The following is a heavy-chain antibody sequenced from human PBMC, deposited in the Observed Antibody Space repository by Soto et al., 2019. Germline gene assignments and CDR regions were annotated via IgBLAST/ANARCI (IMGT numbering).Heavy chain of an antibody. J-gene: IGHJ6*02. CDR1: RVTFSKFI. D-gene: IGHD6-19*01. CDR3: AKVRYSSPVDYYYGMDV. Sequence: QVQLEQSGGEVKKPGSSVKVSCKASRVTFSKFIVTWVRQAPGLGLEWVGCIIPIFGTANYAQKFQGRVTITADESTSTSYMEVNNLGSEDTAVYYCAKVRYSSPVDYYYGMDVWGQGTTVTVSS. CDR2: IIPIFGTA. V-gene: IGHV1-69*01.